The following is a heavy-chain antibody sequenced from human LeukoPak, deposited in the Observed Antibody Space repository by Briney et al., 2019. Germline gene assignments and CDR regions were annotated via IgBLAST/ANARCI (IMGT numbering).Heavy chain of an antibody. D-gene: IGHD3-3*01. V-gene: IGHV3-30*02. J-gene: IGHJ3*02. CDR2: IRYDGSNK. CDR1: GFTFSSYG. Sequence: GGPLRLSCAASGFTFSSYGMHWVRQAPGKGLEWVAFIRYDGSNKYYADSVKGRFTISRDNSKNTLFLQMKSLRAEDTAVYYCAKDGEDAYDIWGQGTMVTVSS. CDR3: AKDGEDAYDI.